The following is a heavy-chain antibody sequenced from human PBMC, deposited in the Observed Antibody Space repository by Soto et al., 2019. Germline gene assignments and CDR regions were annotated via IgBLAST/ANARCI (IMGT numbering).Heavy chain of an antibody. CDR1: GFTFSNSW. V-gene: IGHV3-7*05. CDR2: IKEDGSDK. CDR3: ARASSRVDV. Sequence: GGSLRLSCAASGFTFSNSWMSWVHQAPGKGLEGVANIKEDGSDKYYVDSVKGRFTISRDNAKNSLFLQMNSLRAEDTAVYYCARASSRVDVWGQGTTVTVSS. J-gene: IGHJ6*02.